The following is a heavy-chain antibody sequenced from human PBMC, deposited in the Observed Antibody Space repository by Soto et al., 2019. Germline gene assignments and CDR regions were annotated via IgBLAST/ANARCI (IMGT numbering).Heavy chain of an antibody. J-gene: IGHJ2*01. CDR2: ISSNSYTI. D-gene: IGHD1-26*01. CDR1: GFSFEDYS. V-gene: IGHV3-9*01. Sequence: ELHLVESGGALVQPGQSLRLSCVASGFSFEDYSMHWIRQVPGKGLEWVSGISSNSYTIRYADSVHGRFTISRDNAKNSLYLQMNSLRPDDSALYYCAKSHVGMVIWPTWFFDLWGRGTLVT. CDR3: AKSHVGMVIWPTWFFDL.